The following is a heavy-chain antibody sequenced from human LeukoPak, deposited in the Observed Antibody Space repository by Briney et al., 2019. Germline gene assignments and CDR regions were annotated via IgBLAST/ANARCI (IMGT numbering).Heavy chain of an antibody. J-gene: IGHJ3*02. D-gene: IGHD2-15*01. Sequence: SETLSLTCAVSGYSISSGYYWGWIRQPPGKGLEWIGSIYHSGSTYYNPSLKSRVTISVDTSKNQFSLKLSSVTAADTAVYYCARRPVVAARPNAFDIWGQGTMVTVSS. V-gene: IGHV4-38-2*01. CDR3: ARRPVVAARPNAFDI. CDR2: IYHSGST. CDR1: GYSISSGYY.